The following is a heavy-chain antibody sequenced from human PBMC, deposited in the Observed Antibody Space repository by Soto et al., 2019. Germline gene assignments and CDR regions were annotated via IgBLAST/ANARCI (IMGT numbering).Heavy chain of an antibody. CDR2: IYYSGRT. Sequence: PSETLSLTCIVSGGSISSSSYYWGWIRQPPGKGLEWIGNIYYSGRTYYNPSLKSRVSISVDTSKNQFSLELSSVTPEDTAVYYCARERSSSLLRVGISPFDIWGQGTMVTVSS. D-gene: IGHD6-6*01. CDR1: GGSISSSSYY. V-gene: IGHV4-39*02. J-gene: IGHJ3*02. CDR3: ARERSSSLLRVGISPFDI.